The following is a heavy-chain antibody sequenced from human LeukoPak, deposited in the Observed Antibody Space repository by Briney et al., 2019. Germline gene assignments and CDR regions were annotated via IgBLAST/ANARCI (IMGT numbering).Heavy chain of an antibody. CDR1: GYTFTGYY. CDR3: ARGPRLDSSGWYYGAFYI. V-gene: IGHV1-2*06. D-gene: IGHD6-19*01. CDR2: INPNSGGT. J-gene: IGHJ3*02. Sequence: ASVKVSCKASGYTFTGYYMHWVRQAPGQGLEWMGRINPNSGGTNYAQKFQGRVTMTRDTSISTAYMELSRLRSDDTAVYYCARGPRLDSSGWYYGAFYIWGQGTMVTVSS.